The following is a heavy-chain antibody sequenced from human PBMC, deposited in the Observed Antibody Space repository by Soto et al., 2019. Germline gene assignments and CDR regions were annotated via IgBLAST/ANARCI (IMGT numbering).Heavy chain of an antibody. CDR1: GVTFSSYA. CDR2: ISGSGGST. V-gene: IGHV3-23*01. J-gene: IGHJ4*02. D-gene: IGHD6-19*01. CDR3: AKVRGSGWFDY. Sequence: PGRPMRVSCAASGVTFSSYAMSWVRQAPGKGLEWVSAISGSGGSTYYADSVKGRFTISRDNSKNTLYLQMNSLRAEDTAVYYCAKVRGSGWFDYWGQGTLVTV.